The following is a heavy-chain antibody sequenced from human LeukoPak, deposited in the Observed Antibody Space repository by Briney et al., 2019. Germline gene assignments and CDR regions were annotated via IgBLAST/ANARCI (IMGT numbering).Heavy chain of an antibody. CDR3: ARDFPYYDFWSGYYQYNWFDP. CDR1: GYTSTSYG. CDR2: ISAYNGNT. Sequence: ASVKVSCKASGYTSTSYGISWVRQAPGQGLEWMGWISAYNGNTNYAQKLQGRVTMTTDTSTSTAYMELRSLRSDDTAVYYCARDFPYYDFWSGYYQYNWFDPWGQGTLVTVSS. D-gene: IGHD3-3*01. J-gene: IGHJ5*02. V-gene: IGHV1-18*01.